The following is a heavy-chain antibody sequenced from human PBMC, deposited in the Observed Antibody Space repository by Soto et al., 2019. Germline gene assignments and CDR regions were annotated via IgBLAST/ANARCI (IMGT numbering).Heavy chain of an antibody. CDR1: GGSFSGYY. V-gene: IGHV4-34*01. J-gene: IGHJ6*03. CDR3: ARGKRRNTMVRGVITYYYYMDV. D-gene: IGHD3-10*01. CDR2: INHSGST. Sequence: QVQLQQWGAGLLKPSETLSLTCAVYGGSFSGYYWSWIRQPPGKGLEWIGEINHSGSTNYNPSLKSRVTISVDPSKNQFALKLSSVTAADTAVYYCARGKRRNTMVRGVITYYYYMDVWGKGTTVTVSS.